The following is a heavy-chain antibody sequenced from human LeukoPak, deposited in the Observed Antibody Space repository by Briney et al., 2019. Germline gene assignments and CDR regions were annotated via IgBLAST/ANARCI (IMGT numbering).Heavy chain of an antibody. Sequence: GGPLRLSCAASGFTFSDYYMSWIRQAPGKGLEWVSYISSSGSTIYYADSVKGRFTISRDNAKNSLYLQMNSLRAEGTAVYYCASTGYSYGFDQYYFDYWGQGTLVTVSS. D-gene: IGHD5-18*01. V-gene: IGHV3-11*01. CDR2: ISSSGSTI. CDR1: GFTFSDYY. J-gene: IGHJ4*02. CDR3: ASTGYSYGFDQYYFDY.